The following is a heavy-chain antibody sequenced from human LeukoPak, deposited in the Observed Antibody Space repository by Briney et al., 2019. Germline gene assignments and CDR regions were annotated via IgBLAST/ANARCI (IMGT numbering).Heavy chain of an antibody. CDR1: GYTFTSYG. J-gene: IGHJ3*02. CDR2: ISAYNGNT. CDR3: ARESPQAGGGAFDI. V-gene: IGHV1-18*01. D-gene: IGHD2-8*02. Sequence: ASVKVSCKASGYTFTSYGISWVRQAPGQGLEWMGWISAYNGNTNYAQKLQGRVTMTTDTSTSTAYMELSSLRSEDTAVYYCARESPQAGGGAFDIWGQGTMVTVSS.